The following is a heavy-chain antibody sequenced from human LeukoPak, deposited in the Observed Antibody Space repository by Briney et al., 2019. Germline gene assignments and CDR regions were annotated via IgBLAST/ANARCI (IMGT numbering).Heavy chain of an antibody. CDR1: GGSISSSSYY. Sequence: PSETLSLTCTVSGGSISSSSYYWDWIRQSPGKGLEWIGNIYSVGSTYYTPSLKTRVTISVDTSKNQFSLKLSSVTAADTAIYFCARHSRSGSGGYENAFDIWGQGTMVTVSS. CDR2: IYSVGST. D-gene: IGHD5-12*01. CDR3: ARHSRSGSGGYENAFDI. J-gene: IGHJ3*02. V-gene: IGHV4-39*01.